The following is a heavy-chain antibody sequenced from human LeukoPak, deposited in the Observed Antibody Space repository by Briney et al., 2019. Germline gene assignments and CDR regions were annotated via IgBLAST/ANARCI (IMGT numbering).Heavy chain of an antibody. CDR2: VSHTGTT. V-gene: IGHV4-38-2*01. CDR3: ARVSGVLMMYAPRLLPDL. J-gene: IGHJ5*02. Sequence: PSETLSLTCVVSGFSISTSYFWGWIRPSPGKGLEWIGCVSHTGTTYYNPSLKSRVTISIDMSKNHFSLNVTSVTATDTAVYYCARVSGVLMMYAPRLLPDLWGQGTRVTVSS. D-gene: IGHD2-8*01. CDR1: GFSISTSYF.